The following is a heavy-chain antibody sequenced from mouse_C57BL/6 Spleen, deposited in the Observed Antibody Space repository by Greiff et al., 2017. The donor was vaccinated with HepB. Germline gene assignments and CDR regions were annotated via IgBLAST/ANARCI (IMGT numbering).Heavy chain of an antibody. CDR2: IYPGDGDT. D-gene: IGHD1-1*01. V-gene: IGHV1-82*01. CDR1: GYAFSSSW. Sequence: VQVVESGPELVKPGASVKISCKASGYAFSSSWMNWVKQRPGKGLEWIGRIYPGDGDTNYNGKFKGKATLTADKSSSTAYMQLSSLTSEDSAVYFCAIITGYFDVWGTGTTVTVSS. CDR3: AIITGYFDV. J-gene: IGHJ1*03.